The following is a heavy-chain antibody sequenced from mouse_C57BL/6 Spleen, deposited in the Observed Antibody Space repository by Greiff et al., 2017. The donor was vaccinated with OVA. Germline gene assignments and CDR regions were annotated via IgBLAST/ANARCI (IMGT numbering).Heavy chain of an antibody. CDR2: IYPGDGDT. CDR3: ARGTTVVARGYYYAMDY. J-gene: IGHJ4*01. Sequence: VQRVESGPELVKPGASVKISCKASGYAFSSSWMNWVKQRPGKGLEWIGRIYPGDGDTNYNGQFKGKATLTADKSSSTAYMQLSSLTSEDSAVYFCARGTTVVARGYYYAMDYWGQGTSVTGSS. V-gene: IGHV1-82*01. D-gene: IGHD1-1*01. CDR1: GYAFSSSW.